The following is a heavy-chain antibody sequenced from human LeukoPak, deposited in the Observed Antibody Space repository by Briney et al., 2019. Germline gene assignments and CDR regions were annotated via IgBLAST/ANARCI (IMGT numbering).Heavy chain of an antibody. J-gene: IGHJ4*02. CDR1: GFTFNSYG. V-gene: IGHV3-23*01. Sequence: GGTLRLSCAASGFTFNSYGMTWVRQAPGKGLEWVAGISGSGDTTYYADFMKGRFTISRDTSKSTVYLQMNSLRVEDTAVYYCAKVRAISHSSGYYPYDSWGQGTLVTVSS. CDR3: AKVRAISHSSGYYPYDS. D-gene: IGHD3-22*01. CDR2: ISGSGDTT.